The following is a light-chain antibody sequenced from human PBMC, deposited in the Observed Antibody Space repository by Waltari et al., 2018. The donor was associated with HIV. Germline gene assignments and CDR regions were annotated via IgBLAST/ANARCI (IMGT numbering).Light chain of an antibody. V-gene: IGKV1-39*01. CDR2: SAS. J-gene: IGKJ1*01. Sequence: DIQMTQSPSSLSASVGDRVTVTCRANHTISRFLNWYQHKPGRAPNLLIYSASNLHSGVPSRFGGSGSGTDFALTISSLQPEDFAVYYCQQTYSGPWTFGQGTKIDIK. CDR1: HTISRF. CDR3: QQTYSGPWT.